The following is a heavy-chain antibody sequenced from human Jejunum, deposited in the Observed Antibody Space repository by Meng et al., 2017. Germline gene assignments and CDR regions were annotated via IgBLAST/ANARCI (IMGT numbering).Heavy chain of an antibody. J-gene: IGHJ6*02. CDR1: GFTFSSYA. CDR3: ARRVPPGLSGYGMDV. D-gene: IGHD2-2*01. CDR2: ISYDGGNK. Sequence: GESLKISCAASGFTFSSYAMHWVRPAPGKGLEWVAVISYDGGNKYYADSVKGRFTISRDNSKNTLYLQMNNLRPEHTAVYYCARRVPPGLSGYGMDVWGQGTTVTVSS. V-gene: IGHV3-30*01.